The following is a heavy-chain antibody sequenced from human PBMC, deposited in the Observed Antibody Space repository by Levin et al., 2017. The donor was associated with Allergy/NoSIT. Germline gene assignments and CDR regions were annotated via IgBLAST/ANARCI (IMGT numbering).Heavy chain of an antibody. J-gene: IGHJ4*02. CDR3: ARVSYFESSGYYYP. CDR1: GFTFTTYG. D-gene: IGHD3-22*01. CDR2: ISGYSGNT. V-gene: IGHV1-18*01. Sequence: ASVKVSCKASGFTFTTYGIIWVRQAPGQGLEWMGWISGYSGNTDYAQKFQGRVSMTTDTPTSTAYMELRNLRSDDTAVYYCARVSYFESSGYYYPWGQGTQVTVSS.